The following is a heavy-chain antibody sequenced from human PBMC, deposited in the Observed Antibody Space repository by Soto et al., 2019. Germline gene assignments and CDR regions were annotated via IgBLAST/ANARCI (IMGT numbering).Heavy chain of an antibody. Sequence: GGSLRLSCAASGFTFSNAWMNWVRQAPGKGLEWVGRIKSKTDGGTTDYAAPVKGRFTNSREDSKNKLYLQMNSLKTEDTAVYYCTTARYCSGGSCDRNDYWGQGTLVTVSS. D-gene: IGHD2-15*01. J-gene: IGHJ4*02. CDR2: IKSKTDGGTT. CDR1: GFTFSNAW. V-gene: IGHV3-15*07. CDR3: TTARYCSGGSCDRNDY.